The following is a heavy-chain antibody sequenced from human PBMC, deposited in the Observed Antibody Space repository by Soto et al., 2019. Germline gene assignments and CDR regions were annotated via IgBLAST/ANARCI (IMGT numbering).Heavy chain of an antibody. CDR3: ARGPRRGRYSHKAFDI. Sequence: SETLSLTCTVSGGSISSSSFHWGWIRQPPGKGLEWIGSIYYSGSTYYSPSLKSRVTISVDTSKNQFSLKLSSVTAADTAVYYCARGPRRGRYSHKAFDIWGQGTMVTVSS. CDR2: IYYSGST. J-gene: IGHJ3*02. D-gene: IGHD1-26*01. V-gene: IGHV4-39*07. CDR1: GGSISSSSFH.